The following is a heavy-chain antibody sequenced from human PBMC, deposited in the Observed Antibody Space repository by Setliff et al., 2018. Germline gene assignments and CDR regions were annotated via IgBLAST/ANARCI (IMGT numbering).Heavy chain of an antibody. Sequence: ASVKVSCKSSGYTFTGYYMHWVRQAPGQGLEWMGRINPNSGGTNYAQKFQGRVTMTRDTSISTAYMELSRLRSDDTAVYYCARVKAPALYYYMDVWGKGTTVTVSS. CDR1: GYTFTGYY. D-gene: IGHD3-16*02. CDR3: ARVKAPALYYYMDV. CDR2: INPNSGGT. V-gene: IGHV1-2*06. J-gene: IGHJ6*03.